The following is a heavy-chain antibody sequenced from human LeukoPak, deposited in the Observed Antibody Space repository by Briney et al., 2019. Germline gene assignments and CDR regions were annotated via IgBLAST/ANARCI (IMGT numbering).Heavy chain of an antibody. D-gene: IGHD3-22*01. CDR1: GYTFTGYY. J-gene: IGHJ4*02. CDR3: ARGGYYYDSSGYSDY. V-gene: IGHV1-2*02. Sequence: ASVKVSCKASGYTFTGYYMHWVRQAPGQGLEWMGWINPNSGGTNYAQKFQDRVTMTRDTSISTAYMELSRLRSDDTAVYYCARGGYYYDSSGYSDYWGQGTLVTVSS. CDR2: INPNSGGT.